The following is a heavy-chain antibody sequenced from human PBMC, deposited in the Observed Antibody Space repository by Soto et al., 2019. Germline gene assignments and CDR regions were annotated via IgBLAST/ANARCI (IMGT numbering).Heavy chain of an antibody. J-gene: IGHJ4*02. V-gene: IGHV1-18*04. CDR1: GFTFTDYG. Sequence: WASVKVSCKASGFTFTDYGITWVRQAPGQGLEWMGWISPYNGNTIYAQNVQGRVTMTTDTSTGTVYLELTSLRSDDTAVYYCAREYLDYYDTSGYYYWGQGTLVTVSS. CDR3: AREYLDYYDTSGYYY. D-gene: IGHD3-22*01. CDR2: ISPYNGNT.